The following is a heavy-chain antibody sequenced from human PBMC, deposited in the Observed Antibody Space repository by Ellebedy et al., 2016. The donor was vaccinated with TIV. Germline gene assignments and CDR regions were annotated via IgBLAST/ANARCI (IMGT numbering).Heavy chain of an antibody. Sequence: GGSLRLSCAASGFTFSTYAMHWVRRAPGKGVEYVSAISNDGAHTYYANSVRGRFTISRDNSKNILYLQMGSLRYDDMAVYYCARVARNGGKGGYMDVWGKGTTVTVSS. CDR2: ISNDGAHT. CDR3: ARVARNGGKGGYMDV. D-gene: IGHD4-23*01. CDR1: GFTFSTYA. J-gene: IGHJ6*03. V-gene: IGHV3-64*01.